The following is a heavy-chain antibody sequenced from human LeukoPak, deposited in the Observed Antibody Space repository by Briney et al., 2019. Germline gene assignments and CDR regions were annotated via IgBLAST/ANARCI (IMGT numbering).Heavy chain of an antibody. CDR3: ARAGDTVYYFDY. D-gene: IGHD2-21*02. J-gene: IGHJ4*02. CDR1: GGSISSDY. Sequence: KTSETLSLTCTVSGGSISSDYWSWIRQPPGKGLEWIGYSGSTNYNPSLKSRVTISVDTAKNQFSLKLTSVTTADTAVYFCARAGDTVYYFDYWGQGTLVIVSA. V-gene: IGHV4-59*01. CDR2: SGST.